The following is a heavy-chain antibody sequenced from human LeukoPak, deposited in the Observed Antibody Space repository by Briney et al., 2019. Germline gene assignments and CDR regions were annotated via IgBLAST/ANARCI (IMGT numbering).Heavy chain of an antibody. Sequence: ASVKVSCKASGYTFTSYGISWVRQAPGQGLEWMGWTSAYNGNTNYAQKLQGRVTMTTDTSTSTAYMALRSLRSDDTAVYYCARIFYDILTGYHHGSEFDYWGQGTLVTVSS. V-gene: IGHV1-18*01. D-gene: IGHD3-9*01. J-gene: IGHJ4*02. CDR1: GYTFTSYG. CDR3: ARIFYDILTGYHHGSEFDY. CDR2: TSAYNGNT.